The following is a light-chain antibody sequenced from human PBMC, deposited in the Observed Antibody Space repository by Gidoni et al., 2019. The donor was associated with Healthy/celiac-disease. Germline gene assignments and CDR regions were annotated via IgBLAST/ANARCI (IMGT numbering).Light chain of an antibody. V-gene: IGLV7-43*01. CDR1: TRAVTSGYY. J-gene: IGLJ2*01. CDR2: STS. CDR3: LLYYGGAQLV. Sequence: QTVATPEPSLTVSPGDTVTLTCASSTRAVTSGYYPNWFQQKPGQAPRALIYSTSNKRAWTPARCSGSLRGGKAARTLSGVQPEDEDEYYCLLYYGGAQLVFGGGTKLTVL.